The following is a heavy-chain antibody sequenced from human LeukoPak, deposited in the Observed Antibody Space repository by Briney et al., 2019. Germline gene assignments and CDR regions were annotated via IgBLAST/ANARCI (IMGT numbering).Heavy chain of an antibody. Sequence: SETLSLTCTVSSASISSSTHYWGWIRQPPGKGLEWFGSFYYSGSTYYNPSPQSRVTLTVDTTKNRFSLRLSSVTGTDTAVYCWARYSSGWSNFDFWGQGTLVTVSS. CDR3: ARYSSGWSNFDF. D-gene: IGHD6-19*01. CDR1: SASISSSTHY. V-gene: IGHV4-39*01. CDR2: FYYSGST. J-gene: IGHJ4*02.